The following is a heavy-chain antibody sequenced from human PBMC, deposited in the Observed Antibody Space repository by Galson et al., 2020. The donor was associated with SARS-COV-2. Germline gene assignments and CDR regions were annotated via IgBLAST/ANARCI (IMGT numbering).Heavy chain of an antibody. J-gene: IGHJ6*02. CDR1: GFTFSDYY. Sequence: GGSLRLSCAASGFTFSDYYMSWIRQAPGKGLEWVSYISSSGSIIYYADSVKGRFTISRDNAKKSLYLQMNSLRAEDTAVYYCARDISCSSCSCKAYGMDVWCQGTTVTVSS. CDR2: ISSSGSII. V-gene: IGHV3-11*01. D-gene: IGHD2-15*01. CDR3: ARDISCSSCSCKAYGMDV.